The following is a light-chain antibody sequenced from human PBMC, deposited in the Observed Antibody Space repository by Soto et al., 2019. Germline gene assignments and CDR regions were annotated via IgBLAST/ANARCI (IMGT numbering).Light chain of an antibody. J-gene: IGKJ5*01. CDR3: QQAYSFPVT. CDR2: AAS. Sequence: DIQMTQSPSSVSASVGDRVTITCRASQNIISWLPWYQQKPGTAPKLLIYAASILQSGVPSRFSGSGSGTDFTLTINSLQPEDFATYYCQQAYSFPVTFGQGTRLEIK. CDR1: QNIISW. V-gene: IGKV1-12*01.